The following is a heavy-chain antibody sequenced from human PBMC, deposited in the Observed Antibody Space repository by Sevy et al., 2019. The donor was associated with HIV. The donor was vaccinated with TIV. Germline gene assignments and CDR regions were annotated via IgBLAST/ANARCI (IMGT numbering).Heavy chain of an antibody. Sequence: ASVKVSCKASGGTFSSYAISWVRQAPGQGLEWMGGIIPIFGTANYAQKFQGRVTITADESTSTAYMELSSLRSEDTAVYYCARDSRRIIIAVTPDYYYGMDVWGQGTTVTVSS. D-gene: IGHD6-19*01. V-gene: IGHV1-69*13. CDR3: ARDSRRIIIAVTPDYYYGMDV. J-gene: IGHJ6*02. CDR1: GGTFSSYA. CDR2: IIPIFGTA.